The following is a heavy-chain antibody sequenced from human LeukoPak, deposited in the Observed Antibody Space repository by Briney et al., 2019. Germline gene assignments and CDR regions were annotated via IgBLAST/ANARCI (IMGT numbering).Heavy chain of an antibody. Sequence: PGGSLRLSCAASGFTFSAYNMNWVRQAPGKGLEWVASISSNTNYKYYADSLKGRFTVSRDNAKNSLFLQMNSLRAEDTAVYYCARGAGVLGLGGDHWGQGILVTVSS. CDR2: ISSNTNYK. CDR3: ARGAGVLGLGGDH. V-gene: IGHV3-21*01. CDR1: GFTFSAYN. J-gene: IGHJ4*02. D-gene: IGHD3-16*01.